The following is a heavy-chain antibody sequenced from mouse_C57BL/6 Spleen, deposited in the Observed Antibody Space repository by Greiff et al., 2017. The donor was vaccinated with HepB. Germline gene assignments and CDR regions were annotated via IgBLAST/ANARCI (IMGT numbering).Heavy chain of an antibody. CDR1: GFTFSSYT. Sequence: EVQLVESGGGLVKPGGSLKLSCAASGFTFSSYTMSWVRQTPEKRLEWVATISGGGGNTYYPDSVKGRFTISRDNAKNTLYLQMSSLRSEDTAVYYCARHGLRLREFDYWGQGTTLTVSS. J-gene: IGHJ2*01. V-gene: IGHV5-9*04. CDR3: ARHGLRLREFDY. CDR2: ISGGGGNT. D-gene: IGHD3-2*02.